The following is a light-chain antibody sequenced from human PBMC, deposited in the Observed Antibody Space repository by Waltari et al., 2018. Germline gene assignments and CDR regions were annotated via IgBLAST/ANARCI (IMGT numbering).Light chain of an antibody. CDR1: QNVASN. V-gene: IGKV3-15*01. CDR2: GAS. J-gene: IGKJ4*01. Sequence: DIVMTQSPATLSVSPGEGATLSRRASQNVASNLAWYQQKSGQAPRLLIYGASTRATGIPARFSGSGSGTEFALTISSLQSEDSAVYYCQHYNNLPLTFGGGTKVEI. CDR3: QHYNNLPLT.